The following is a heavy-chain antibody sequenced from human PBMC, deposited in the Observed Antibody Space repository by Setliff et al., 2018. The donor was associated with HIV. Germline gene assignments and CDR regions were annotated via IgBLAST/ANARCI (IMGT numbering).Heavy chain of an antibody. CDR2: IYDSGST. J-gene: IGHJ3*02. Sequence: SETLSLTCTVSGGSISNFLWSWIRQPPGKGLEWIGYIYDSGSTNYNPSLKSRVTISVDTSKNYFSLKLTSVTAADTAVYYCARSRPSPRAFDIWGQGTMVTVSS. CDR1: GGSISNFL. D-gene: IGHD2-2*01. CDR3: ARSRPSPRAFDI. V-gene: IGHV4-59*01.